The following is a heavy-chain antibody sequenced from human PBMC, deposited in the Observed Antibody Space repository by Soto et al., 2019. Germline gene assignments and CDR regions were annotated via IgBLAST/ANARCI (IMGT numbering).Heavy chain of an antibody. Sequence: EVQLLESGGGLVQPWGSLRLSCAASGFTFSSYAMSWARQAPGKGLEWVSAISGSGGGTYYAGSVKGRFTISRDNSKTTMYLQMNSLRAEDTAVYYCAKEGVTVTDSRSLYFFDYWGQGTLVTVPS. CDR1: GFTFSSYA. V-gene: IGHV3-23*01. J-gene: IGHJ4*02. CDR3: AKEGVTVTDSRSLYFFDY. CDR2: ISGSGGGT. D-gene: IGHD4-17*01.